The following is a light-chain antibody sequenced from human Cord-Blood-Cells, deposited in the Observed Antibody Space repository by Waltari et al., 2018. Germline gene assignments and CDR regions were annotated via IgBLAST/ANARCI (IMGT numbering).Light chain of an antibody. V-gene: IGKV1-39*01. Sequence: DIQMTQSPSSLSASVGDRVTITCRASQSISSYLNWYQQKPGKAPKLLIYAASSLQSRVPSRVSGSGSGTDFTLTISSLQPEDFATYYCQQSYSHFGPGTKVDIK. CDR3: QQSYSH. CDR1: QSISSY. CDR2: AAS. J-gene: IGKJ3*01.